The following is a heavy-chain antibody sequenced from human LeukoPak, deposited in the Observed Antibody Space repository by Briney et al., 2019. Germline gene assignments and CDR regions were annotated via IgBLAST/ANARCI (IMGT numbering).Heavy chain of an antibody. CDR3: ARMSPDYSSSSFHLNYHFYHYMDV. CDR1: GDSVSGNTAA. Sequence: SQTLSLTCAISGDSVSGNTAAWNWIRQSPSRGLEWLGRTYYRSKWFNDYAVSVKSRITINPDTSKNQFSLQLNSVTPEDTAVYYCARMSPDYSSSSFHLNYHFYHYMDVWGRGTTVTVSS. J-gene: IGHJ6*03. V-gene: IGHV6-1*01. CDR2: TYYRSKWFN. D-gene: IGHD6-6*01.